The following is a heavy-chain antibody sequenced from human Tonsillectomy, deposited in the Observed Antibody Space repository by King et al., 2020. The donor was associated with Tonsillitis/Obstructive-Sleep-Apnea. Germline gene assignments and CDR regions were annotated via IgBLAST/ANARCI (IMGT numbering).Heavy chain of an antibody. J-gene: IGHJ4*02. Sequence: VQLQQGGAGLSKPSETLSLTCAVYGGSFSGSYWSWIRQPPGKGLEWIGEINHSGDTNYNPSLKSRVTISIDTSKNQFSLKLTSATAADTAVYYCAREEILLVPVVMGGGFDHWGQGTLVTVSS. V-gene: IGHV4-34*01. CDR1: GGSFSGSY. CDR3: AREEILLVPVVMGGGFDH. D-gene: IGHD2-8*01. CDR2: INHSGDT.